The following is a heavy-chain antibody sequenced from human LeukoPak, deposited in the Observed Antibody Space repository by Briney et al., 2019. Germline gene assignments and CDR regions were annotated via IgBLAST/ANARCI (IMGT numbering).Heavy chain of an antibody. D-gene: IGHD2-21*01. J-gene: IGHJ4*02. V-gene: IGHV4-30-2*01. CDR1: GGSISSGGYY. CDR2: IYHSGST. Sequence: PSETLSLTCTVSGGSISSGGYYWSWIRQPPGKGLEWIGYIYHSGSTYYNPSLRSRVTISVDRSKNQFSLKLNSVTAADTAVYYCARRPKYCGGDCYYFDYWGQGTLVTVSS. CDR3: ARRPKYCGGDCYYFDY.